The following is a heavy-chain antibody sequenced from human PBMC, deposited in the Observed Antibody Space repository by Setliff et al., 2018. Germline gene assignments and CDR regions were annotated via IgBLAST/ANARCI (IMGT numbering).Heavy chain of an antibody. J-gene: IGHJ5*02. D-gene: IGHD3-3*01. Sequence: KTSETLSLTCAVYGGSFSGYYWSWIRQPPGKGLEWIGEINHSGSTNYNPSLKSRVTISVDTSKNQFSLKLSSVTAADTAVYYCARGPNFWSGYYSLRLRWFDPWGQGTLVPSPQ. CDR2: INHSGST. CDR3: ARGPNFWSGYYSLRLRWFDP. CDR1: GGSFSGYY. V-gene: IGHV4-34*01.